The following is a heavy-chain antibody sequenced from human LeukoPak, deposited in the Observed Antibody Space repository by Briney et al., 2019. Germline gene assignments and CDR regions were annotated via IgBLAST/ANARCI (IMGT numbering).Heavy chain of an antibody. CDR2: INPNSGGT. CDR3: ARVVWFGESYSAIDAFDI. D-gene: IGHD3-10*01. CDR1: GYTFTGYY. Sequence: ASVKVSCKASGYTFTGYYMHWVRQAPGQGLEWMGWINPNSGGTNYAQKFQGRVTMTRDTSISTAYMELSRLRSDDTAVYYCARVVWFGESYSAIDAFDIWGQGTMVTVSS. J-gene: IGHJ3*02. V-gene: IGHV1-2*02.